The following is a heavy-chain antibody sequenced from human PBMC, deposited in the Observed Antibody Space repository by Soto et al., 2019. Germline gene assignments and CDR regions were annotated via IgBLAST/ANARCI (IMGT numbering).Heavy chain of an antibody. CDR2: VDGRRGDT. V-gene: IGHV3-23*01. Sequence: GGPMRLSCAASGFTFSSHAMGCLRQAPGTGPEWVAVVDGRRGDTSYAHTVKRRFIISRDNSATSLFLHINSLRAEDTGRYFCAKEIFAAAYAATSAFDLWGQGTLVTVSS. D-gene: IGHD2-8*01. CDR1: GFTFSSHA. CDR3: AKEIFAAAYAATSAFDL. J-gene: IGHJ4*02.